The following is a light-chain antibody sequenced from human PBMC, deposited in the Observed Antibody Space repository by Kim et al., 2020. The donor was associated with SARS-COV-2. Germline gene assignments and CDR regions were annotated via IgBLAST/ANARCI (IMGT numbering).Light chain of an antibody. CDR3: SSYTGTTTVV. CDR2: DVS. Sequence: QSALTQPASVSGSPGQSITISCTETASDISGYNFVSWFQQHPGKAPKLLIYDVSVRASGVSNRFSGSKSGNTASLTISGLQAEDEAEYYCSSYTGTTTVVFGGGTQLTVL. J-gene: IGLJ2*01. CDR1: ASDISGYNF. V-gene: IGLV2-14*03.